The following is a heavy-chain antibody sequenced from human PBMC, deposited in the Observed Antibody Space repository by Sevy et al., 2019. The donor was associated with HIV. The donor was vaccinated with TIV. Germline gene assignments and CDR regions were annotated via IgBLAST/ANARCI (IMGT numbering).Heavy chain of an antibody. CDR1: GFTFSDHY. CDR2: TRNKADGYTT. J-gene: IGHJ4*02. D-gene: IGHD6-13*01. V-gene: IGHV3-72*01. Sequence: GGSLRLSCVASGFTFSDHYMDWVRQAPGKGLERVGRTRNKADGYTTEYAESVKGRFTISRDESKNSLYVQMNSLKAEDTAVYYCATHAGVAAAGRVFDYWGQGTLVTVSS. CDR3: ATHAGVAAAGRVFDY.